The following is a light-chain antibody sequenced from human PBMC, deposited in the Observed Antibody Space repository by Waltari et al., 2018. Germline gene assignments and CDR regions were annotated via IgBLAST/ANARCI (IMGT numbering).Light chain of an antibody. Sequence: QLELTQSPSASASLGASVDLTCTLNSDHSDYALAWPQLHPEQGPRFLMRLNSAGSLKRGDGIPDRFSGSSSGAERYLTISSLQSEDEADYYCQTWGPGIVIFGGGTKLTVL. V-gene: IGLV4-69*01. CDR3: QTWGPGIVI. CDR2: LNSAGSL. J-gene: IGLJ2*01. CDR1: SDHSDYA.